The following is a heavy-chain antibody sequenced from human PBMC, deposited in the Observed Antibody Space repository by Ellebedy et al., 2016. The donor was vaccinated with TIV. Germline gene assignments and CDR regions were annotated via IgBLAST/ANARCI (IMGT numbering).Heavy chain of an antibody. CDR1: GFSFTNTW. J-gene: IGHJ4*02. V-gene: IGHV3-21*04. CDR3: AASENPKRFDY. Sequence: GGSLRLSCAASGFSFTNTWMNWVRQAPGKGLEWVSSINNASRYRHYADSVKGRFTISRDSPKNSLYLQIHSLRAEDTAVYYCAASENPKRFDYWGQGALVTVSS. D-gene: IGHD6-19*01. CDR2: INNASRYR.